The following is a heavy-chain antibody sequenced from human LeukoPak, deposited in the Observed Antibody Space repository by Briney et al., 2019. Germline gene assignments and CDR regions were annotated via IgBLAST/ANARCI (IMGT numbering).Heavy chain of an antibody. CDR2: ISGSGGST. D-gene: IGHD3-10*01. V-gene: IGHV3-23*01. J-gene: IGHJ6*02. CDR1: GFTFSSYA. Sequence: GASLRLSCAASGFTFSSYAMSWVRQAPGKGLEWVSAISGSGGSTYYADSVKGRFTISRDNSKNTLYLRMNSLRAEDTAVYYCAKGSGSGYGYYYYYGMDVWGQGTTVTVPS. CDR3: AKGSGSGYGYYYYYGMDV.